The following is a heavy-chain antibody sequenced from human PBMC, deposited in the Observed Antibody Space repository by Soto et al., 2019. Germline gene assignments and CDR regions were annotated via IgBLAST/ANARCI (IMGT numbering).Heavy chain of an antibody. V-gene: IGHV3-21*01. J-gene: IGHJ6*02. Sequence: GGSLRLSCAASGFTFSSYSMNWVRQAPGKGLEWVSSISSSSSYIYYADSVKGRFTISRDNAKNSLYLQMNSLRAEDTAVYYCARDGITIFGVVIRYYYYYGMDVWGQGTTVTVSS. CDR3: ARDGITIFGVVIRYYYYYGMDV. CDR1: GFTFSSYS. D-gene: IGHD3-3*01. CDR2: ISSSSSYI.